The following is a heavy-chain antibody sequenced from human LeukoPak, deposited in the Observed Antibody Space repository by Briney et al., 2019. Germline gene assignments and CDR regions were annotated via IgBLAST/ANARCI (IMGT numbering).Heavy chain of an antibody. J-gene: IGHJ5*02. V-gene: IGHV3-23*01. CDR1: GFTFSSCA. Sequence: GGSLRLSCAASGFTFSSCAMSWVRQAPGKGLEWVSAISGSGGSTYYADSVKGRFTISRDNSKNTLYLQMNSLRAEDTAVYYCAKSLSPGTTFNWFDPWGQGTLVTVSS. CDR3: AKSLSPGTTFNWFDP. CDR2: ISGSGGST. D-gene: IGHD1-7*01.